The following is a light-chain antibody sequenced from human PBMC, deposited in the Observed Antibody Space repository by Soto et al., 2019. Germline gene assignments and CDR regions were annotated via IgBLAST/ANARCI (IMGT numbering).Light chain of an antibody. CDR1: NIGSKS. V-gene: IGLV3-21*04. CDR3: QVWDGSSDPWV. Sequence: SYVLTQPPSVSVAPGKTARITCGGNNIGSKSVHWYQQKPGQAPVLVIYYDSDRPSGIPERFSGSNSGNTATLTISRVEAGDEADYYCQVWDGSSDPWVFGGGTKVTVL. CDR2: YDS. J-gene: IGLJ3*02.